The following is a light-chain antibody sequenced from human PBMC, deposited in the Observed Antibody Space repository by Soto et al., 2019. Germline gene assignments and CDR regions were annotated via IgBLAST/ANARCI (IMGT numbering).Light chain of an antibody. V-gene: IGKV3-20*01. J-gene: IGKJ4*01. CDR1: QSVTSDC. Sequence: EIVLTQSPGTLSLSPGERATLSCRASQSVTSDCLAWYQQKPGQAPRLLIYDASSRATGIPDRFSGSGSGTDFTLTISRLEPGDFAVYYCQQYSSSPTTFGGGTKVEIK. CDR2: DAS. CDR3: QQYSSSPTT.